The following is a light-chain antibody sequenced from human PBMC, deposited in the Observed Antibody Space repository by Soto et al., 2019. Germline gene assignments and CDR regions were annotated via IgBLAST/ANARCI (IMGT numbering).Light chain of an antibody. V-gene: IGKV3-20*01. CDR2: GAS. CDR3: QQYGSSPPDT. CDR1: QRVSSSY. J-gene: IGKJ5*01. Sequence: EIVLTQSSGTLFLSPGEKATLSCRASQRVSSSYLAWYQQKPGQAPRLLIHGASSRTTGIPDRFNGSRSRTDFALTICSLEPEDFAVYYCQQYGSSPPDTFGQGTRLEIK.